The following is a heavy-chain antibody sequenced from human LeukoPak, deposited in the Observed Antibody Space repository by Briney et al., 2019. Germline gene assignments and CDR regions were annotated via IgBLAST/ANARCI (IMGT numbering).Heavy chain of an antibody. CDR3: AKDTASSWWYFDL. J-gene: IGHJ2*01. V-gene: IGHV3-7*03. CDR2: IKQDGSEK. Sequence: GGSLRLSCAVSGFTFSDYWMSWVRQAPGKGLEWVANIKQDGSEKYYVDSVKGRFTISRDSAQNSVDLQMNSLRAEDTAVYYCAKDTASSWWYFDLWGRGTLVTVSS. D-gene: IGHD5-18*01. CDR1: GFTFSDYW.